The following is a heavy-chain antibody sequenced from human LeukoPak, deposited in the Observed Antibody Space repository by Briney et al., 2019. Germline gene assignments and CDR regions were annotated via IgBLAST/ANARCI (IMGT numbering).Heavy chain of an antibody. D-gene: IGHD2-21*02. CDR2: MSPDSGNT. CDR3: AREIGEVTVYSRYFDY. Sequence: GASVKVSCKASGYTFTSYDVNWVRQSTGQGLEWMGWMSPDSGNTGYAQKFQGRVTMTRDTYISTAYLDLSSLTSEDTAVYYCAREIGEVTVYSRYFDYWGQGTLVTVSS. J-gene: IGHJ4*02. V-gene: IGHV1-8*01. CDR1: GYTFTSYD.